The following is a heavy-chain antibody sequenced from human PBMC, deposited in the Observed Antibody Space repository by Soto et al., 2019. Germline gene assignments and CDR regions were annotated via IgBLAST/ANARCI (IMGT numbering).Heavy chain of an antibody. V-gene: IGHV4-59*01. J-gene: IGHJ6*02. CDR2: ICYSGST. D-gene: IGHD1-1*01. Sequence: PSETLSLTCTVSGGSISSYYWSWIRQPPGKGLEWIGYICYSGSTNYNPSLKSRVTISVDTSKNQFSLKLSSVTAADTAVYYCARGYNYYYYYGMDVWGQGTTVTVSS. CDR1: GGSISSYY. CDR3: ARGYNYYYYYGMDV.